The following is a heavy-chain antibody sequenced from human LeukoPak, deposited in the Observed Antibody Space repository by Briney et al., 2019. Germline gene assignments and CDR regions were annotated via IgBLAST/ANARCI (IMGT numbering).Heavy chain of an antibody. V-gene: IGHV4-4*07. CDR3: ARTSARGAQFDY. Sequence: PSETLSLTCSVSGGSISSYYWSWIRQPAGKGLEWIGRIYSSGSTNYNPSLKTRVTMSLDTSKDQFSLNLTTVTAADTAVYYCARTSARGAQFDYWGQGTPVTVSS. CDR1: GGSISSYY. CDR2: IYSSGST. J-gene: IGHJ4*02. D-gene: IGHD3-10*01.